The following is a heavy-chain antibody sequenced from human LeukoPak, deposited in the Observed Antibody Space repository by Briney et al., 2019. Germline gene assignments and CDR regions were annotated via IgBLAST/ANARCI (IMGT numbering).Heavy chain of an antibody. D-gene: IGHD3-10*01. CDR3: AKDAVAPGSGGDYFDY. CDR1: GFTFSSYE. Sequence: GGSLRLSCAASGFTFSSYEMNWVRQAPGKGLEWVSVLTGDRGSTYYADFVKGRFTISRDNSKNTLSLQMNSLRAEDTAIYYCAKDAVAPGSGGDYFDYWGQGTLVTVSS. J-gene: IGHJ4*02. V-gene: IGHV3-23*01. CDR2: LTGDRGST.